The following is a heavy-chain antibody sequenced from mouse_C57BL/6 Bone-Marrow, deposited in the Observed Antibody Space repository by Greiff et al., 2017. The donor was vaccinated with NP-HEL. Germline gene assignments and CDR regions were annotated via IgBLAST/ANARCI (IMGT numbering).Heavy chain of an antibody. J-gene: IGHJ2*01. D-gene: IGHD1-1*01. CDR3: ARSLGSSYYFDY. CDR1: GYTFTSYS. V-gene: IGHV1-55*01. Sequence: QVQLQQPGAELVKPGASVKMSCKASGYTFTSYSLTWVQQRPGQGLEWIGYISPRSGSTNYNEKFKSKATLTVDTSSSTAYMQLSSLTSEDSAVYYCARSLGSSYYFDYWGQGTTLTVAS. CDR2: ISPRSGST.